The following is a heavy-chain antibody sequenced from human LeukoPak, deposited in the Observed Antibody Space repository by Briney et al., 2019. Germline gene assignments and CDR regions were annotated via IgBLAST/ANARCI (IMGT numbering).Heavy chain of an antibody. J-gene: IGHJ3*02. CDR1: GGSFSGYY. CDR3: ARRYRDGYNWIRLDAFDI. D-gene: IGHD5-24*01. Sequence: PSETLSLTCAVYGGSFSGYYWSWIRQPPGKGLEWIGEINHSGSTNYNSSLKSRVTISVDTSKNQFSLKLSSVTGADTAVYYCARRYRDGYNWIRLDAFDIWGQGTMVTVSS. CDR2: INHSGST. V-gene: IGHV4-34*01.